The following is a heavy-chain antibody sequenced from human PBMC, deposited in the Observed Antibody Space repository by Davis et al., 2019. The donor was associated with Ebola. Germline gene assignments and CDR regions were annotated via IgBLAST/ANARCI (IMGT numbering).Heavy chain of an antibody. CDR1: GGSISSSSYY. D-gene: IGHD2-15*01. CDR2: IYYSGST. J-gene: IGHJ6*02. CDR3: ARLKVVAATPGNYYYYGMDV. V-gene: IGHV4-39*01. Sequence: MPSETLSLTCTVSGGSISSSSYYWGWIRQPPGKGLEWIGSIYYSGSTYYNPSLKSRVTISVDTSKNQFSLKLSSVTAADTAVYYCARLKVVAATPGNYYYYGMDVWGQGTTVTVSS.